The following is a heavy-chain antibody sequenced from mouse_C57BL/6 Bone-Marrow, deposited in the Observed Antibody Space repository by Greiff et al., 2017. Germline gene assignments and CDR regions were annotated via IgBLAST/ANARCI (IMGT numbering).Heavy chain of an antibody. CDR1: GFNIKDDY. J-gene: IGHJ3*01. CDR3: TTFYGNYEFAY. CDR2: FDPENGDT. D-gene: IGHD2-1*01. V-gene: IGHV14-4*01. Sequence: VQLQQSGAELVRPGASVKLSCTASGFNIKDDYMHWVKQRPEQGLEWSGWFDPENGDTEYASKFQGKANITADTFSNTAYLQLSSLTSEDTAVYYCTTFYGNYEFAYWGQGTLVTVSA.